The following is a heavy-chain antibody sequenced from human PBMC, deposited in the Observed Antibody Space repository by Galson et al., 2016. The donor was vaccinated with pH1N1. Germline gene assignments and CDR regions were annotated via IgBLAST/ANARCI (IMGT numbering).Heavy chain of an antibody. CDR2: FAPEEGET. J-gene: IGHJ1*01. D-gene: IGHD1-26*01. Sequence: SVKVSCKVFGHTLTEVSMHWVRQAPGKGLEWMGGFAPEEGETIYAQKFQNRVIMTEDKSTDTAYLALNSLRSEDTAMYYCAAAYGSGDAGWEHWGQGTLLTVSA. CDR3: AAAYGSGDAGWEH. CDR1: GHTLTEVS. V-gene: IGHV1-24*01.